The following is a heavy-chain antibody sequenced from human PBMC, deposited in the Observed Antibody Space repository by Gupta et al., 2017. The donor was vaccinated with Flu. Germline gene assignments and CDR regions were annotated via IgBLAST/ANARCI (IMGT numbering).Heavy chain of an antibody. D-gene: IGHD3-22*01. CDR1: GFTFRNYA. J-gene: IGHJ4*02. CDR3: AKGPPKYYYDSSGYYSV. V-gene: IGHV3-23*01. Sequence: EVQLLESGGGLVQPGGSLRLSWAASGFTFRNYAMNCVRQATGKGLEWVSAISGSGGSTYHADSVKGRFTISRDNSKNTLYLQMNSLRAEDTAVYYCAKGPPKYYYDSSGYYSVWGQGTLVTVSS. CDR2: ISGSGGST.